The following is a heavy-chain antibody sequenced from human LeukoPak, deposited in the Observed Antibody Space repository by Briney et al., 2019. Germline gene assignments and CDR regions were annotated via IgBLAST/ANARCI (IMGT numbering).Heavy chain of an antibody. CDR3: AKDLSSSGFRIDY. Sequence: PGGSLRLSCAASGFSFTSYALSCVRQAPGKGLEWVSSISDSGGSTYYADSVKGRFTISRDNSKNTLYLQMNSLRAEDTARYYCAKDLSSSGFRIDYWGQGTLVTVSS. D-gene: IGHD6-19*01. CDR2: ISDSGGST. J-gene: IGHJ4*02. V-gene: IGHV3-23*01. CDR1: GFSFTSYA.